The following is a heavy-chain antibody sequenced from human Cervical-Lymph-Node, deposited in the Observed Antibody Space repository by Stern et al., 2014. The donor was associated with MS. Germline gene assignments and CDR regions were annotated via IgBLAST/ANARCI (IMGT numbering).Heavy chain of an antibody. CDR3: ARVRQWLFLFDY. V-gene: IGHV4-59*01. CDR1: GGSISSYY. J-gene: IGHJ4*02. Sequence: QMQLEESAAGLVKPSETLPLTCTASGGSISSYYWSWIRQPPGKGLEWIGYIYYSGSTNYNPSLKSRVTISVDTSKNQFSLKLSSVTAADTAVYYCARVRQWLFLFDYWGQGTLVTVSS. D-gene: IGHD6-19*01. CDR2: IYYSGST.